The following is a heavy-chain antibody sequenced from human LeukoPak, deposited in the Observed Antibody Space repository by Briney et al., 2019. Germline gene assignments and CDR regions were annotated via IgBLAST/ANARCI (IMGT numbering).Heavy chain of an antibody. CDR2: IYSGGST. Sequence: GGSLRLSCAASGFTFSSYAMSWVRQAPGKGLEWVSVIYSGGSTYYADSVKGRFTISRDNSKNTLYLHINSPRAEDTAVYYCARGIAVAAWGQGTLVTVSS. CDR3: ARGIAVAA. J-gene: IGHJ5*02. V-gene: IGHV3-53*01. CDR1: GFTFSSYA. D-gene: IGHD6-19*01.